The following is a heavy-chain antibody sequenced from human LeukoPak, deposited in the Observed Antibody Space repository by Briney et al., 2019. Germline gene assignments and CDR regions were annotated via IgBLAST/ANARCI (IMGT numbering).Heavy chain of an antibody. Sequence: ASVKASCKTSGYTFISYGITCVRQAPGQGLEWMGWISPYNGNTNYAQKLQGRVTMTTDTSTSTAYLDLRSLRSDDTAVYYCARGKVAAAFDYWGQGALVTVSS. CDR1: GYTFISYG. V-gene: IGHV1-18*01. D-gene: IGHD6-13*01. CDR2: ISPYNGNT. CDR3: ARGKVAAAFDY. J-gene: IGHJ4*02.